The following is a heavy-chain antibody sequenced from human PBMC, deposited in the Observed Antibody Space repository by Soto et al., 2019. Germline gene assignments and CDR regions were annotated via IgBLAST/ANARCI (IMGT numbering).Heavy chain of an antibody. V-gene: IGHV3-23*01. J-gene: IGHJ3*01. CDR2: NGPIEAHAP. D-gene: IGHD2-2*02. Sequence: EVQLLESGGDLVQPGGTLILSCVASGYPFGDYAMRWVRQAPGKGLEWVSANGPIEAHAPAYAASVKGRFTISRDNSRNILYLQMTNLRAEDTGVYYCAKDAIPYNGRDDAFDLWGQGTMVTVSS. CDR3: AKDAIPYNGRDDAFDL. CDR1: GYPFGDYA.